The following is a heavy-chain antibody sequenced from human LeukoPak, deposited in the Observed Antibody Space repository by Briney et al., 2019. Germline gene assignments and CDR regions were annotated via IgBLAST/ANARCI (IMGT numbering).Heavy chain of an antibody. CDR2: ILANGFTQ. Sequence: GGSQRLSCAASGFTFSGFAMAWVRQIPGKGLEWISGILANGFTQYYADSVRGRFTISRDNSGDTLFLEMSSLRGDDTAIYFCAKDLTYGDGRWEFASWGQGTLVTVA. CDR3: AKDLTYGDGRWEFAS. CDR1: GFTFSGFA. J-gene: IGHJ5*01. V-gene: IGHV3-23*01. D-gene: IGHD4-17*01.